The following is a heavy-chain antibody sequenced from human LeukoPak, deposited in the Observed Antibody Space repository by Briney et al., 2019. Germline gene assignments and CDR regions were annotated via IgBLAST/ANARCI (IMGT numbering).Heavy chain of an antibody. CDR2: ISGSGGST. J-gene: IGHJ6*02. V-gene: IGHV3-23*01. CDR1: GFTFSSYA. D-gene: IGHD3-9*01. Sequence: PGGSLRLSCAASGFTFSSYAMSWVRQAPGKGLEWVSAISGSGGSTYYADSVKGRFTISRDNSKNTLYLQMNSLRAEDTAVYYCAKDLPHYDILTGYDRGMDVWGQGTTVTVSS. CDR3: AKDLPHYDILTGYDRGMDV.